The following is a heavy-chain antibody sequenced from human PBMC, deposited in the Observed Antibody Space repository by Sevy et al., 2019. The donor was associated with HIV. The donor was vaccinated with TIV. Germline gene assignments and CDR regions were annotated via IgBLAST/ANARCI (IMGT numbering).Heavy chain of an antibody. V-gene: IGHV1-24*01. CDR1: GYTLTKLS. J-gene: IGHJ5*02. Sequence: ASVKVSCKVSGYTLTKLSMHWVRQAPGKGLEWMGYFDPQDDEALYSQKFQGRLTMTVDTSTDTAYMELSSLTSEDTAVYYCAXVGLXYYSGSSQXXGDWFXXWGQGTLVTVSS. D-gene: IGHD2-15*01. CDR3: AXVGLXYYSGSSQXXGDWFXX. CDR2: FDPQDDEA.